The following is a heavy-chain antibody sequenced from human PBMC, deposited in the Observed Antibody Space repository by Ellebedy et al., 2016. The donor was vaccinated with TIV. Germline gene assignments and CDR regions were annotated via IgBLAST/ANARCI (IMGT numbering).Heavy chain of an antibody. CDR1: GGSIRNSAYY. CDR3: ARVNTVLGHFSTFDN. CDR2: VYYVGNT. D-gene: IGHD4-11*01. J-gene: IGHJ4*02. V-gene: IGHV4-39*07. Sequence: MPSETLSLTCTVSGGSIRNSAYYWGWTRQPPGKGLEWIGSVYYVGNTYYNASLKSRITMSVDTSENQFSLKLTSVTAADTAIYYCARVNTVLGHFSTFDNWGQGTLVTVSS.